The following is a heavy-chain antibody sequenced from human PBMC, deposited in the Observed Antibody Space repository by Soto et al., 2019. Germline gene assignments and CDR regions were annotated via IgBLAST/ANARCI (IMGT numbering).Heavy chain of an antibody. Sequence: PGGSLRLSCAASGLTFTNAWMSWFRQAPGKGLEWVGHIKNKKDGGTTDYAAPVKGRFTISRDDARSTLFLQMNSLRTEDTAVYYCATDPGDYEDFWGQGTQVTAPQ. J-gene: IGHJ4*02. V-gene: IGHV3-15*01. D-gene: IGHD4-17*01. CDR2: IKNKKDGGTT. CDR3: ATDPGDYEDF. CDR1: GLTFTNAW.